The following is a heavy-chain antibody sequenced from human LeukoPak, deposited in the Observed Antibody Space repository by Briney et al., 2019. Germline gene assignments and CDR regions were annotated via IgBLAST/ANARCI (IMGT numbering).Heavy chain of an antibody. CDR3: ARDITVTIYYYGMDV. CDR1: GFTFSSYA. V-gene: IGHV3-30*04. J-gene: IGHJ6*02. D-gene: IGHD4-11*01. CDR2: ISYDGSNK. Sequence: GRSLRLSCAASGFTFSSYAMHWVRQAPGKGLEWVAVISYDGSNKYYADSVKGRFTISRDNSKNTLYLQMNSLRAEDTAVYYCARDITVTIYYYGMDVWGQGTTVTVSS.